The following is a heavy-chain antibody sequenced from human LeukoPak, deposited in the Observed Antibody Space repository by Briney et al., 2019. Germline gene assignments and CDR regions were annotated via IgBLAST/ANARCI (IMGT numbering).Heavy chain of an antibody. CDR3: ARSRIFGVVIIPNYFDY. V-gene: IGHV4-39*07. CDR2: IYYSGST. CDR1: GGSISSSSYY. J-gene: IGHJ4*02. Sequence: PSETLSLTCTVSGGSISSSSYYWGWIRQPPGKGLEWIGSIYYSGSTYYNPSLKSRVTISVDTSKNQFSLKLSSVTAADTAVYYCARSRIFGVVIIPNYFDYWGQGTLVTVSS. D-gene: IGHD3-3*02.